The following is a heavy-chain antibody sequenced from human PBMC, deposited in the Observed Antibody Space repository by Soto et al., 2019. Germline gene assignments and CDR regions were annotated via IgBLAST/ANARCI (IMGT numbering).Heavy chain of an antibody. D-gene: IGHD7-27*01. CDR2: RRGSGGST. CDR1: GFTFNKYA. CDR3: AKPNGTGSPGEFDP. V-gene: IGHV3-23*01. J-gene: IGHJ5*02. Sequence: PAGSLRLAFAAYGFTFNKYAMCWVRQAPGKGQQGGQRRRGSGGSTYNADSVHRRFTIPRDNHKNTPYMQMHSRRAADTAVYYRAKPNGTGSPGEFDPWGKGTLVTVSS.